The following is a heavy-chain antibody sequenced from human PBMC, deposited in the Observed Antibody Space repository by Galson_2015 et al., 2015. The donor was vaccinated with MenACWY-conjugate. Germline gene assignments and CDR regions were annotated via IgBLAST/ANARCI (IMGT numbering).Heavy chain of an antibody. V-gene: IGHV1-18*01. CDR3: ARGRVVTRDFDY. Sequence: SCKASCYSFTTYGINWVRQAPGQGLEWMGWINASNGDTNFAQTLQGRVTMTADTSTSTVYMELRSLRSDDTAVYYCARGRVVTRDFDYWGQGTLVSVSS. J-gene: IGHJ4*02. CDR2: INASNGDT. CDR1: CYSFTTYG. D-gene: IGHD2-21*02.